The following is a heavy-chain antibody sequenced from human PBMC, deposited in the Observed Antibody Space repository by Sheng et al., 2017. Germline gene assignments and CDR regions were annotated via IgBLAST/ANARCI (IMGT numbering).Heavy chain of an antibody. J-gene: IGHJ4*02. CDR1: GFTFSGLY. D-gene: IGHD3-16*01. CDR2: IRDKGANYAT. Sequence: EVQLVESGGGLVQPGGSLRLSCAASGFTFSGLYMNWVRQAPGKGLEWVGRIRDKGANYATQYAASVKGRFIISRDDSRNSLYLQMNSLKTEDTAVYYCARDWAAALDHWGQGALVTVSS. V-gene: IGHV3-72*01. CDR3: ARDWAAALDH.